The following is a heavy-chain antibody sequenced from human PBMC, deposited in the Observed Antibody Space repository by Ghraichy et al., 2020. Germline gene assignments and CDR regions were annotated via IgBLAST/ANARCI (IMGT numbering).Heavy chain of an antibody. CDR1: GVTFSSYA. CDR2: ISGSGGST. Sequence: GGSLRLSCAISGVTFSSYALSWVRQAPGKGLEWVSGISGSGGSTYNAASVNGLVTISRDNSENTRNLQMYSLRAEETAVYYCARVGTGSVWYTPVFFDFLGRGSLDSVSS. J-gene: IGHJ2*01. V-gene: IGHV3-23*01. D-gene: IGHD6-19*01. CDR3: ARVGTGSVWYTPVFFDF.